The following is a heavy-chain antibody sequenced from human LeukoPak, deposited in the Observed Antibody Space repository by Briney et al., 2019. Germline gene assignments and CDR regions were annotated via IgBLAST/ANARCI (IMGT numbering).Heavy chain of an antibody. Sequence: SETLSLTCTVSGGSLSSYYWSWIRQPPGKGLEWIGYIYYSGSTNYNPSLKSRVTISVDTSKNQFSLKLSSVTAADTAVYYCARGLRIDNWFDPWGQGTLVTVSS. CDR1: GGSLSSYY. J-gene: IGHJ5*02. CDR2: IYYSGST. V-gene: IGHV4-59*01. D-gene: IGHD5-12*01. CDR3: ARGLRIDNWFDP.